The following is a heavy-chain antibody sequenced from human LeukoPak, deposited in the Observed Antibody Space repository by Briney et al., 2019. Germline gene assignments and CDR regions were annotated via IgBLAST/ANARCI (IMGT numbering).Heavy chain of an antibody. V-gene: IGHV3-48*02. D-gene: IGHD3-9*01. J-gene: IGHJ4*02. Sequence: GGSLRLSCAASGFPFSSRVMSWVRQAPGKGREWIAYINHNGEAIYYPEFVKGRFIISRDNAKNTLFLQMNDLRDEDTAVYYCARDYDWALDFWGQGTRVTVSS. CDR2: INHNGEAI. CDR3: ARDYDWALDF. CDR1: GFPFSSRV.